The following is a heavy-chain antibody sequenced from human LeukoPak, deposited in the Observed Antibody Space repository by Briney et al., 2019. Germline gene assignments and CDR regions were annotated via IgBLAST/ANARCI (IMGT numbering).Heavy chain of an antibody. J-gene: IGHJ4*02. CDR3: ARESSYYDILTGYAPLFFDY. V-gene: IGHV3-23*01. CDR1: GFTFSSRA. Sequence: GGSLRLSCVASGFTFSSRAMAWVRQSPGKGLEWVSSLSGSGRSTYYADSVKGRFTISRDNSKNTLYLQMNSLRAEDTAVYYCARESSYYDILTGYAPLFFDYWGQGTLVTVSS. D-gene: IGHD3-9*01. CDR2: LSGSGRST.